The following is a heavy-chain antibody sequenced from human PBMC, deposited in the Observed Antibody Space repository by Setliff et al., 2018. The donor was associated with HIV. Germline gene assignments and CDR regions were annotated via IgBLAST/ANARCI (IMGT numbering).Heavy chain of an antibody. V-gene: IGHV5-51*01. D-gene: IGHD6-13*01. J-gene: IGHJ3*01. CDR3: ARRDGRSMNAFQI. Sequence: GESLKISCEGSGYIFINYWIAWVRQKPGKGLEWMGMIFGGDTNSIYSPSFRGQVSMSVDKSNNAAHLQWTSLKASDTATYYCARRDGRSMNAFQIWGPGTVVTVSS. CDR2: IFGGDTNS. CDR1: GYIFINYW.